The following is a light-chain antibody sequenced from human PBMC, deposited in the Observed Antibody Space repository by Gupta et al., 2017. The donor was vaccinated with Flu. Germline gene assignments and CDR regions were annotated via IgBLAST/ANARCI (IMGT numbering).Light chain of an antibody. V-gene: IGKV1-39*01. CDR2: AAS. Sequence: GDRVTITCRASRSIGSNLNWYQQKSGRAPELLISAASSLQGGVPSRFSGSGSRTDFTLTVSSLQPEDVATYFCQQSSNIPYTFGQGTKLEIK. J-gene: IGKJ2*01. CDR3: QQSSNIPYT. CDR1: RSIGSN.